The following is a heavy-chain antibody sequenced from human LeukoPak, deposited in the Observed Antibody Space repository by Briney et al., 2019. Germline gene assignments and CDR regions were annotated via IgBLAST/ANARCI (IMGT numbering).Heavy chain of an antibody. D-gene: IGHD3-9*01. CDR2: IYPGDSDT. CDR1: GYTFASYW. V-gene: IGHV5-51*01. CDR3: ARHAGPDILTGLNWFDP. Sequence: GESLKISCKGSGYTFASYWIGWVRQVPGRGLEWMGVIYPGDSDTRYSPSFQGQVTISADKSIGTAYLQWSSLKASDTAMYYCARHAGPDILTGLNWFDPWGQGTLVTVSS. J-gene: IGHJ5*02.